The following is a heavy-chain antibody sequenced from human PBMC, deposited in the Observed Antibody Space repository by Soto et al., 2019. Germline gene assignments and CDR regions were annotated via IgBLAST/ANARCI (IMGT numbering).Heavy chain of an antibody. CDR3: ARDPNGNAFDI. Sequence: VQLQQWGTGLLKPSETLSLTCAVYGASLSGSDWSWVRQPPGKGLEWIGEINQSGSTNYDPSLKSLVTIFKDTSKNHVSLRLSSVTASDTAKYFCARDPNGNAFDIWGRGTMVTVPS. CDR2: INQSGST. D-gene: IGHD1-26*01. J-gene: IGHJ3*02. V-gene: IGHV4-34*02. CDR1: GASLSGSD.